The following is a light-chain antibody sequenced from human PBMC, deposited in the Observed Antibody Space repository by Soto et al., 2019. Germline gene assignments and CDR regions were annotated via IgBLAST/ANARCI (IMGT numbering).Light chain of an antibody. Sequence: IQMTESPSSLSAFVGDSVTVTCRASQPIGTSLHWYQQRAGTAPKVLISAATKLQSGAPSRFSGRGSGTDFTLTISNLQPEDSATYFCQQGYNTFWTFGRGTKV. V-gene: IGKV1-39*01. J-gene: IGKJ1*01. CDR3: QQGYNTFWT. CDR2: AAT. CDR1: QPIGTS.